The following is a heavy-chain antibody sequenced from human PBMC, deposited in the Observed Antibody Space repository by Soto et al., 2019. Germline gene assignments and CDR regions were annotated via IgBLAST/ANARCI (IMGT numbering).Heavy chain of an antibody. CDR1: GFTVSSNY. CDR2: IYSGGST. Sequence: PGGSLRLSCAASGFTVSSNYMSWVRQAPGKGLEWVSVIYSGGSTYYADSVKGRFTISRDNSKNTLYLQMNSLRAEDTAVYYCARDRMVYAIGRSYGMDVWGQGTTVTVSS. V-gene: IGHV3-53*01. J-gene: IGHJ6*02. D-gene: IGHD2-8*01. CDR3: ARDRMVYAIGRSYGMDV.